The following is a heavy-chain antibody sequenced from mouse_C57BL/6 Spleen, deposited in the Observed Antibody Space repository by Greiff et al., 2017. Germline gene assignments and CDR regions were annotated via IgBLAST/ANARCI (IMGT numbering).Heavy chain of an antibody. V-gene: IGHV1-52*01. CDR3: ASSLYGSSYVAY. CDR2: IDPSDSET. Sequence: QVQLQQPGAELVRPGSSVKLSCKASGYTFTSYWMHWVKQRPIQGLEWIGNIDPSDSETHYNQKFKDKATLTVDKSSSTAYMQLSSLTSEDSAVYYCASSLYGSSYVAYWGQGTLVTVSA. CDR1: GYTFTSYW. J-gene: IGHJ3*01. D-gene: IGHD1-1*01.